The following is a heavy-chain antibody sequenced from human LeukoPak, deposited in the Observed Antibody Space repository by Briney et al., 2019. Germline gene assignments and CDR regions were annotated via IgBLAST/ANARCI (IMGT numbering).Heavy chain of an antibody. CDR3: ARATLQLERRPFDY. Sequence: PSETLCPTCAVYGVSFSGYYWSWIRQPPGKGLEWIGEINHSGSTNYNPSLKSRVTISVDTSKNQFSLKLTSVTAADTAVYYCARATLQLERRPFDYWGKPCPATVSS. V-gene: IGHV4-34*01. CDR2: INHSGST. D-gene: IGHD1-1*01. CDR1: GVSFSGYY. J-gene: IGHJ4*02.